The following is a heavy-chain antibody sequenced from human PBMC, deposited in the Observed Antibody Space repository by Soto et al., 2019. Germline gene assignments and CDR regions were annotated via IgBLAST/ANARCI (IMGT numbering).Heavy chain of an antibody. Sequence: QITLKESGPTLLKPTQTLNLPCTVSGFSLTATGVGVGWIRQPPGKALEWLALIYWDDDKRYSPSLNNRVAITRDPSKNQVVLTMTNMDPVDTATYSGALTSAAGTWGGFDTWGQGRLVTVSS. CDR3: ALTSAAGTWGGFDT. J-gene: IGHJ5*02. D-gene: IGHD6-13*01. V-gene: IGHV2-5*02. CDR1: GFSLTATGVG. CDR2: IYWDDDK.